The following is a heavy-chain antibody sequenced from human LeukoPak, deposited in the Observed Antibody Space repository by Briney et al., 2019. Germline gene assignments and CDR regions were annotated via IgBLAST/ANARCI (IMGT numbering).Heavy chain of an antibody. J-gene: IGHJ4*02. V-gene: IGHV3-21*01. CDR3: TRGWSSSDS. D-gene: IGHD6-6*01. Sequence: GGSLRLSCVVSGLTFSHHWIHWVRQAPGKGLEWVSSISTSSSYIFYSDSLKGRFTISRDNAKNSLYLQMNSLRADDTAVYYCTRGWSSSDSWGQGALVTVSS. CDR1: GLTFSHHW. CDR2: ISTSSSYI.